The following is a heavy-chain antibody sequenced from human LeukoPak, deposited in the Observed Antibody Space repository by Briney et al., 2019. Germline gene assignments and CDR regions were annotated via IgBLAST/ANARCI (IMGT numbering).Heavy chain of an antibody. Sequence: ASVKVSCKVSGYTLTELSMHWVRQAPGKGLEWIGGFDPEDGETIYAQKFQGRVTMTEDTSTDTAYMELSSLRSEDTAVYYCATLPAGRVPELGYLFDYWGQGTLVTVSS. V-gene: IGHV1-24*01. CDR1: GYTLTELS. CDR2: FDPEDGET. J-gene: IGHJ4*02. CDR3: ATLPAGRVPELGYLFDY. D-gene: IGHD1-14*01.